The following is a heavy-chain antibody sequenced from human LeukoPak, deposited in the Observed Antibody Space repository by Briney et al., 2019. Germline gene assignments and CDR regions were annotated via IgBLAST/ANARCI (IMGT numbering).Heavy chain of an antibody. CDR1: GFTFSSYA. CDR2: ISYDGSNK. Sequence: GGSLRLSCAASGFTFSSYAMHWVRQAPGKGLEWVAVISYDGSNKYYADSVKGRFTISRDNSKNTLYLQMNSLRAEDTAVYYCARRGYTAHGLGYFDLWGRGTLVTVSS. CDR3: ARRGYTAHGLGYFDL. J-gene: IGHJ2*01. V-gene: IGHV3-30-3*01. D-gene: IGHD5-18*01.